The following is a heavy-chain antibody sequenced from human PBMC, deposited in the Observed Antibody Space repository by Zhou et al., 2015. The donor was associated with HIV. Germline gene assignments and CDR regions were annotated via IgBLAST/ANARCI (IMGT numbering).Heavy chain of an antibody. V-gene: IGHV1-69*06. J-gene: IGHJ5*02. Sequence: QVLLVQSGAEVKKPGASVKVSCKTSGYAFTYYAISWVRQAPGQRPEWMGNITPMFGSANHAQQFQGRVTLTADKSTSTAYMELSGLRSEDTAVYYCAREIEFGSGWFDHWGQGTPVTVSA. CDR3: AREIEFGSGWFDH. CDR1: GYAFTYYA. D-gene: IGHD6-19*01. CDR2: ITPMFGSA.